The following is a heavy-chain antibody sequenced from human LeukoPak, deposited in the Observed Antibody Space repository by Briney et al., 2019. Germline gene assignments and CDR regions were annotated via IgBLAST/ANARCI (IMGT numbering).Heavy chain of an antibody. D-gene: IGHD5-18*01. V-gene: IGHV3-30*18. CDR1: GFTFSSYG. Sequence: PGRSLRLSCAASGFTFSSYGMHWVRQALGKGLEWVAVISYDGSNKYYADSVKGRFTISRDNSKNTLYLQMNSLRAEDTAVYYCAKDRDSYGLFDYWGQGTLVTVSS. J-gene: IGHJ4*02. CDR3: AKDRDSYGLFDY. CDR2: ISYDGSNK.